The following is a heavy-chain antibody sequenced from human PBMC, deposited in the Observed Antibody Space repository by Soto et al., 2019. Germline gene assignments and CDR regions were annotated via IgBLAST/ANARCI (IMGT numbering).Heavy chain of an antibody. V-gene: IGHV1-69*12. J-gene: IGHJ3*02. CDR2: IVPIFSTT. Sequence: QVQLVQSGAEVKKPGSSVKVACKVSGDTFSNYAINWVRQAPGQGLEWMGAIVPIFSTTNYAQKFQGRVTITADQSTLTTYLELSSLRSDDTATYSCAREAPAAGTFPEDTFDIWGQGTMVTVSS. CDR1: GDTFSNYA. CDR3: AREAPAAGTFPEDTFDI. D-gene: IGHD6-13*01.